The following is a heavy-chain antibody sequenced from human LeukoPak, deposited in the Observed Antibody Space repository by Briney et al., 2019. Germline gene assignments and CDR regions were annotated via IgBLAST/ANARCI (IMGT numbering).Heavy chain of an antibody. V-gene: IGHV3-23*01. D-gene: IGHD1-26*01. CDR3: AKWPEGATPKFHH. Sequence: GGSLRLSCAASGFTFSSYAMSWVRQAPGKGLEAPGKGLEWVSTISASGHATYYPDSVRGRFTISRDNSKSTLHLQMDSLRAEYSALYYCAKWPEGATPKFHHWGQGTLVTVSS. CDR1: GFTFSSYA. CDR2: ISASGHAT. J-gene: IGHJ4*02.